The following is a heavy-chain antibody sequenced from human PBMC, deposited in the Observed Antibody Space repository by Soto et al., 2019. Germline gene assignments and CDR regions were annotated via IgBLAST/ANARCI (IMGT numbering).Heavy chain of an antibody. CDR1: GGSISSGGYS. D-gene: IGHD3-10*01. Sequence: TLSLTCAVSGGSISSGGYSWSWIRQPPGKGLEWIGYIYHSGSTYYNPSLKSRVTISVDRSKNQFSLKLSSVTAADTAVYYCARGVLLWFGELNWFDPWGQGTLVTVSS. J-gene: IGHJ5*02. CDR2: IYHSGST. CDR3: ARGVLLWFGELNWFDP. V-gene: IGHV4-30-2*01.